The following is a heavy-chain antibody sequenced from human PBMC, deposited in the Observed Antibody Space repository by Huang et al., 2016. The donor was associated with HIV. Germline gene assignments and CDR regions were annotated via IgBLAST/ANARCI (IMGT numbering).Heavy chain of an antibody. V-gene: IGHV3-30*03. CDR1: RFTFGSFS. D-gene: IGHD1-20*01. CDR2: ISNAGSSK. J-gene: IGHJ6*03. Sequence: QVQVVESGGGVVPPGRSLRLSCAASRFTFGSFSMHWVRQAPGKGLEWMAVISNAGSSKYYADSVKGRFTISRDNSRNTLYLQMNSLRSGDTAVYYCARGITGTTFYYYNMDVWGKGTTVIVSS. CDR3: ARGITGTTFYYYNMDV.